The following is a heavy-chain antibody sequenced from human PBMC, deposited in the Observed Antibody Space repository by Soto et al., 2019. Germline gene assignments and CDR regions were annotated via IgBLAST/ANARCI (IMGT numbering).Heavy chain of an antibody. CDR2: IYYSGRT. J-gene: IGHJ4*02. CDR1: GGSISSYC. Sequence: SEPLSLTCSVSGGSISSYCWSWIRQPPGKGLEWIGYIYYSGRTDYNPSLKSRVTISVDTSKNQFSLKLSSVTAADTAVYYCGAAAGTRGSPFDSWGQGTLVTVS. CDR3: GAAAGTRGSPFDS. D-gene: IGHD6-13*01. V-gene: IGHV4-59*01.